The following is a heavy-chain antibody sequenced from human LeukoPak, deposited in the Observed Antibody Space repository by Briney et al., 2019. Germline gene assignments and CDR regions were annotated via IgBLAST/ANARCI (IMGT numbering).Heavy chain of an antibody. D-gene: IGHD3-22*01. J-gene: IGHJ4*02. CDR1: GFTFSSYA. Sequence: GGSLRLSCAASGFTFSSYAMSWVRQAPGKGLEWVSAISGSGASKYYADSVKGRFTISRDNSKNTLYLQMNSLRAEDTAVYYCAKSSYYYDSSASDYWGQGTLVTVSS. V-gene: IGHV3-23*01. CDR3: AKSSYYYDSSASDY. CDR2: ISGSGASK.